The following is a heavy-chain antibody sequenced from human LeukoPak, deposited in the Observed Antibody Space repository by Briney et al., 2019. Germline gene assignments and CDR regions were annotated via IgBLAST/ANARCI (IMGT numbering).Heavy chain of an antibody. CDR2: IYYSGST. CDR3: ARANDYGDYFDY. V-gene: IGHV4-39*01. CDR1: GGSISSSSYY. J-gene: IGHJ4*02. D-gene: IGHD4-17*01. Sequence: SETLSLTCTVSGGSISSSSYYWGWIRQPPGKGLEWIGSIYYSGSTYYNPSLKSRVTISVDTSKNQFSLKLSSVTAADTAVYYCARANDYGDYFDYWGRGTLVTVSS.